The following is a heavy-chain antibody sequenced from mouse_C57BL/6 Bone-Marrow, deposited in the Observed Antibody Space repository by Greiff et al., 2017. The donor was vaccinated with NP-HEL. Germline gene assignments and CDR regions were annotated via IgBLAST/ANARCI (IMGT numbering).Heavy chain of an antibody. Sequence: VKLQQPGAELVKPGASVKLSCKASGYTFTTYWMQWVKQRPGQGLEWIGEIDPSDSYTNYNQKFKGKATLTVATSSSTANMQLSSLTCEDSAVYYCARKAYYGRSYEFAYWGQGTLVTVSA. CDR2: IDPSDSYT. D-gene: IGHD1-1*01. CDR1: GYTFTTYW. V-gene: IGHV1-50*01. CDR3: ARKAYYGRSYEFAY. J-gene: IGHJ3*01.